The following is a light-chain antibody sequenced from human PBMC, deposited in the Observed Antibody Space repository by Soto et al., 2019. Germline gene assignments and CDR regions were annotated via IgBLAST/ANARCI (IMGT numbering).Light chain of an antibody. Sequence: QSVLTQPPSVSAAPGQKVTISCSGGTSNIGNNSVSWYQLLPGTAPKLLIYETSKRPSGIPDRFSGSTSCTSASLGITGLQAGDEADYYCGTWDNSLGAGVFGGGTKLTVL. CDR1: TSNIGNNS. V-gene: IGLV1-51*02. CDR2: ETS. CDR3: GTWDNSLGAGV. J-gene: IGLJ3*02.